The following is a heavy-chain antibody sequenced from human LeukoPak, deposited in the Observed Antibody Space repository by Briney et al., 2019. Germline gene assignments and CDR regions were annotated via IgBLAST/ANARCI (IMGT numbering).Heavy chain of an antibody. D-gene: IGHD3-10*01. CDR1: GFTFSSYG. J-gene: IGHJ4*02. CDR3: ARDHRGVRDYFDY. V-gene: IGHV3-30*03. Sequence: PGGSLRLSCAASGFTFSSYGMHWVRQAPGKGLEWVAVISYDGSKKYYADSVKGRFTISRDNSKNTLYLQMNSLRAEDTAVYYCARDHRGVRDYFDYWGQGTLVTVSS. CDR2: ISYDGSKK.